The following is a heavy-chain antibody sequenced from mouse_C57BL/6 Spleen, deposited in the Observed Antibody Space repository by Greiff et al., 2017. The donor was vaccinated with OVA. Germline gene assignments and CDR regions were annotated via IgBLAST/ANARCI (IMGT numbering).Heavy chain of an antibody. J-gene: IGHJ3*01. CDR3: ARYDGYYEAWFAY. CDR1: GYAFSSYW. Sequence: QVQLKQSGAELVKPGASVKISCKASGYAFSSYWMNWVKQRPGKGLEWIGQIYPGDGDTNYNGKFKGKATLTADKSSSTAYMQLSSLTSEDSAVYFCARYDGYYEAWFAYWGQGTLVTVSA. CDR2: IYPGDGDT. V-gene: IGHV1-80*01. D-gene: IGHD2-3*01.